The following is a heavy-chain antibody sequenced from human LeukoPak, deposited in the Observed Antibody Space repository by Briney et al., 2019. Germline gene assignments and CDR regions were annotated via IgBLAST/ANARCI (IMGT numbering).Heavy chain of an antibody. D-gene: IGHD6-13*01. CDR2: IYYSGST. CDR3: ATHSSSWPRGVRGYYMDV. CDR1: GGSISSYY. J-gene: IGHJ6*03. Sequence: SETLSLTCTVSGGSISSYYWSWIRQPPGKGLEWIGYIYYSGSTNYNPSLKSRVTISVDTSKNQFSLKLSSVTAEDTAVYYCATHSSSWPRGVRGYYMDVWGKGTTVTVSS. V-gene: IGHV4-59*01.